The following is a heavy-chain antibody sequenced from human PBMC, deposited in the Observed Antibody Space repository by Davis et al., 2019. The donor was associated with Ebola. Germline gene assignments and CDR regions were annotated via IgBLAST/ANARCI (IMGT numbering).Heavy chain of an antibody. J-gene: IGHJ5*02. Sequence: AASVKVSCKASGGTFSSYAISWVRQAPGQGLEWMVVIIPIFGTANYAQKFQGRVTITADKSTTTAYMELSSRTSEDTAVYYCARPVQDSWFDPWGQGTLVTVSS. CDR2: IIPIFGTA. V-gene: IGHV1-69*06. CDR3: ARPVQDSWFDP. CDR1: GGTFSSYA.